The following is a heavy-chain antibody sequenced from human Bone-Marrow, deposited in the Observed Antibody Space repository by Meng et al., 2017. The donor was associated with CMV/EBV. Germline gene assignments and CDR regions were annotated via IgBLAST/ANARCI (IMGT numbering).Heavy chain of an antibody. CDR3: AREGLRTTVTANDY. D-gene: IGHD4-17*01. CDR1: GGSVSGYY. Sequence: AVYGGSVSGYYWSWIRQPPGKGLEWIGEINHSGSTNYNPSLKSRVTISVDTSKNQFSLKLSSVTAADTAVYYCAREGLRTTVTANDYWGQGTLVTVSS. J-gene: IGHJ4*02. V-gene: IGHV4-34*01. CDR2: INHSGST.